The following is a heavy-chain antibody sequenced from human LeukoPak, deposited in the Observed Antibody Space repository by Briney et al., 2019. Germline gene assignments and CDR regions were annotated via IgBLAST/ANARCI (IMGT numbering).Heavy chain of an antibody. J-gene: IGHJ4*02. Sequence: GGSLRLSCAASGFTFSSYGMHWVRQAPGKGLEWVAVISYDGSNKYYTDSVKGRFTISRDNSKNTLYLQMNSLRAEDTAVYYCAKDQLGYSSSWSDYWGQGTLVTVSS. D-gene: IGHD6-13*01. CDR3: AKDQLGYSSSWSDY. CDR1: GFTFSSYG. CDR2: ISYDGSNK. V-gene: IGHV3-30*18.